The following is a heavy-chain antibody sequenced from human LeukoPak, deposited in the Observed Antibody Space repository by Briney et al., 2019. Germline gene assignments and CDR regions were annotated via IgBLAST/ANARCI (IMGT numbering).Heavy chain of an antibody. Sequence: ASLKVSCKASGGTFSSYAISWVRQAPGQGLEWMGRIIPIFGIANYAQKFQGRVTITADKSTSTAYMELSSLRSEDTAVYYCARENRVVVAANYYYYGMDVWGQGTTVTVSS. V-gene: IGHV1-69*04. CDR3: ARENRVVVAANYYYYGMDV. D-gene: IGHD2-15*01. CDR2: IIPIFGIA. J-gene: IGHJ6*02. CDR1: GGTFSSYA.